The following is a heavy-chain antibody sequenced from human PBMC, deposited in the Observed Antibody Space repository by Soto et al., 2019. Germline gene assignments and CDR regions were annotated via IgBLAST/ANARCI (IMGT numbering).Heavy chain of an antibody. D-gene: IGHD3-3*01. CDR1: GGSISSSSYY. CDR3: ARHGLEGLRILWYFDL. CDR2: IYYSGST. J-gene: IGHJ2*01. Sequence: PSETLSLTCTVSGGSISSSSYYWGWIRQPPGKGLEWIGSIYYSGSTYYNPSLKSRVTISVDTSKNQFSLKLSSVTAADTAVYYCARHGLEGLRILWYFDLWGRGTLVTVSS. V-gene: IGHV4-39*01.